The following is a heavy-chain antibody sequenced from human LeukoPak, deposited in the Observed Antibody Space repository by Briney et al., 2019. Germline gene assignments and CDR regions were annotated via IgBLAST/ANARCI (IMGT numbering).Heavy chain of an antibody. CDR2: INSDGSST. CDR1: GFTFSSYW. J-gene: IGHJ4*02. D-gene: IGHD4-23*01. Sequence: GGSLRLSCAASGFTFSSYWMHWVRQAPGKGLVWVSRINSDGSSTNYADSLKGRFTISRDNAKNTLYLQMNSLRAEDTAVYYCARLAANGGQADFWGQGTLVTVSS. V-gene: IGHV3-74*01. CDR3: ARLAANGGQADF.